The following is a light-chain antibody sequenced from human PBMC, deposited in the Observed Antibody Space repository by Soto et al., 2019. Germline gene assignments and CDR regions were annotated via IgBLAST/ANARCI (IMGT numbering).Light chain of an antibody. Sequence: ELMLTQSPATLSVYPVAIATLSCRASQSVSSSYLAWYQQKPGQTPRVLIYGASSRATGIPDRFSGSGSGTDFTLTISRLEPEDFAVYYCQQYGSSPWTFGQGTNVDIK. CDR2: GAS. CDR3: QQYGSSPWT. V-gene: IGKV3-20*01. CDR1: QSVSSSY. J-gene: IGKJ1*01.